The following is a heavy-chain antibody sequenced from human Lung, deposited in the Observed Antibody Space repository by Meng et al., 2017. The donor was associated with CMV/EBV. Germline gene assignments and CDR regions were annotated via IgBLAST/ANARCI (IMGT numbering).Heavy chain of an antibody. J-gene: IGHJ4*02. V-gene: IGHV3-15*01. CDR1: GFTISNAK. CDR3: TTVNWNYYDY. Sequence: GGXLRLSCAGSGFTISNAKISWVRQAPGKGLEWVARIKPTTEHETIDCAAPVEGRFTISRDDSRNTVYLQMNSLKSEDTAVYFCTTVNWNYYDYWGQGTVVTVSS. CDR2: IKPTTEHETI. D-gene: IGHD1-1*01.